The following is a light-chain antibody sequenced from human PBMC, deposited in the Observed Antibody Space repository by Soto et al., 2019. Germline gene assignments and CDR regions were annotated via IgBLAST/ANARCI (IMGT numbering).Light chain of an antibody. J-gene: IGKJ4*01. Sequence: EIVLTQSPGTLSLSPGERATLSCRASQSVSSSYLAWYQQTPGQATRLLIYGASSRTTGLPDRFSGSGSGTDFTLTISRLEPEDFAVYYWQQYGSSPLTFGGGTKVEIK. CDR1: QSVSSSY. V-gene: IGKV3-20*01. CDR2: GAS. CDR3: QQYGSSPLT.